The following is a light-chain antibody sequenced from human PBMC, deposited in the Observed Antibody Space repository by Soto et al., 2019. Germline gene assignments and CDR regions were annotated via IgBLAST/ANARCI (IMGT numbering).Light chain of an antibody. CDR3: QQYGNSPQT. J-gene: IGKJ1*01. V-gene: IGKV3-20*01. CDR2: GAS. CDR1: QSVSSH. Sequence: EIVLTQSPGTLSLSPGERATLSCRASQSVSSHLAWYQQKRGQAPRLLIYGASSRATGIPNRFSGSGSGTDFTLTISRLEPEDFAVYYCQQYGNSPQTFGQGTMVDIK.